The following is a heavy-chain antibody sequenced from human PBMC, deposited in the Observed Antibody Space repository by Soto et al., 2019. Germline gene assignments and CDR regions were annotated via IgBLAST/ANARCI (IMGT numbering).Heavy chain of an antibody. Sequence: LSLTCAVSGYSISSGYYWGWIRQPPGKGLEWIGSIYHSGSTYYNPSLKSRVTISVDTSKNQFSLKLSSVTAADTAVYYCARESYSSGWYGNTFDYWGQGTLVTVYS. D-gene: IGHD6-19*01. CDR1: GYSISSGYY. V-gene: IGHV4-38-2*02. J-gene: IGHJ4*02. CDR3: ARESYSSGWYGNTFDY. CDR2: IYHSGST.